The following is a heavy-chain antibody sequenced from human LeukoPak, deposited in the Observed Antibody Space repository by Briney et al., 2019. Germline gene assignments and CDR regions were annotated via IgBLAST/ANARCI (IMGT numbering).Heavy chain of an antibody. D-gene: IGHD2-15*01. CDR3: ARSSAWAHFDN. CDR1: GYTFTSYD. J-gene: IGHJ4*02. Sequence: ASVKVSCKASGYTFTSYDIIWVRQATGQGLEWMGWMNPNTGYTGYAHQFQGRITMTRNTDISTAYMDLSSLNSQDTAVYYCARSSAWAHFDNWGQGTLVSVSS. CDR2: MNPNTGYT. V-gene: IGHV1-8*01.